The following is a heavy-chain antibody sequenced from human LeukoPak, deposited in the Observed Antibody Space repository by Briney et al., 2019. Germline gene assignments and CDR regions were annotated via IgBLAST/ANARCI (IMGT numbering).Heavy chain of an antibody. Sequence: GGSLRLSCAASGFTFRNHWMHWVRQAPGKGLLWVARINYDGSDTSHADSVEGRFTISRDNAKDTLYLRMNSLRVEDTAVYYCARNNWGIDYWGQGTLVAVSS. CDR3: ARNNWGIDY. V-gene: IGHV3-74*01. CDR1: GFTFRNHW. D-gene: IGHD7-27*01. CDR2: INYDGSDT. J-gene: IGHJ4*02.